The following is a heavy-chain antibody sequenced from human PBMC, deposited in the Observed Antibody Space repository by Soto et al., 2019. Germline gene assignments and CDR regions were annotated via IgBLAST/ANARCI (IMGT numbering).Heavy chain of an antibody. CDR1: GFTFDDYA. CDR3: AASRAFDSSDSSALHYGMDV. V-gene: IGHV3-9*01. J-gene: IGHJ6*02. CDR2: LSWNGVTI. Sequence: EVQLVESGGDLVQPGRSLRLSCAASGFTFDDYAMHWVRQVPGKGLQWVSGLSWNGVTIGYAASVKGRFTVSRDNAKKSLYLQMDAMRPADTAFYSFAASRAFDSSDSSALHYGMDVWCLVTTVTLS. D-gene: IGHD6-19*01.